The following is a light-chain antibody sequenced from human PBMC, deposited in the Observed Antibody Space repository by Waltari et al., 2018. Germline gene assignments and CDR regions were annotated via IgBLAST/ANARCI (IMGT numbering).Light chain of an antibody. J-gene: IGLJ2*01. V-gene: IGLV2-11*01. CDR1: SSDVGGYDF. CDR2: GVH. CDR3: CSYAGADTSVL. Sequence: QSALTQPRSVSGSPGQSVTVSCTGTSSDVGGYDFVSWYQQYPGKAPKLIIYGVHKRPRGIADRVSGSKSGNTASLTISGLLNDDEADYYCCSYAGADTSVLFGGGTTLTVL.